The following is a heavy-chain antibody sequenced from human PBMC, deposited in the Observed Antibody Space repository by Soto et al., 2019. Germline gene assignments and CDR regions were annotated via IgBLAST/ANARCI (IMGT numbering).Heavy chain of an antibody. V-gene: IGHV3-30-3*01. J-gene: IGHJ5*02. CDR3: ARDMYSSDYFVKWFEP. D-gene: IGHD6-19*01. CDR2: ISHDGINK. Sequence: QVRLVESGGGVVQPGRSLRLSCTASGFSFSSYAMYWFRQPPGKGLEWVAVISHDGINKHYADSVKGRVTVSRDNSNHSLDLQRNSMRRAGTAMYYCARDMYSSDYFVKWFEPWGQGTLVTVSS. CDR1: GFSFSSYA.